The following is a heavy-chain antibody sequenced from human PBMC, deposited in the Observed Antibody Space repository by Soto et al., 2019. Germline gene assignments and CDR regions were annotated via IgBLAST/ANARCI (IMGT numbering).Heavy chain of an antibody. J-gene: IGHJ4*02. V-gene: IGHV3-33*01. CDR3: ASDVVVRGDYNYYFAY. CDR2: IWYDGSNK. Sequence: VQLVESGGGVVQPGRSLRLSCAASGFTFSSYGMHWVRQAPGKGLEWVAVIWYDGSNKYYADSVKGRFTISRDTSRNTRYVQVNSLTAEDTAVHYCASDVVVRGDYNYYFAYWGQGGLVTVT. D-gene: IGHD2-15*01. CDR1: GFTFSSYG.